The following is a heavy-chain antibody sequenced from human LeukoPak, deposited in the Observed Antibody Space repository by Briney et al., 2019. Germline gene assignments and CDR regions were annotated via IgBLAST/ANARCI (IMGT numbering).Heavy chain of an antibody. CDR2: IYSDAT. J-gene: IGHJ4*02. CDR1: GFTFSSYW. Sequence: PGGSLRLSCAASGFTFSSYWIHRVRQAPGKGLVWVSRIYSDATYYADSVKGRFTISRDNAKNTLYLQMNSLRAEDTAVYYCARESYDSSGYYYGGGFDYWAREPWSPSPQ. CDR3: ARESYDSSGYYYGGGFDY. V-gene: IGHV3-74*01. D-gene: IGHD3-22*01.